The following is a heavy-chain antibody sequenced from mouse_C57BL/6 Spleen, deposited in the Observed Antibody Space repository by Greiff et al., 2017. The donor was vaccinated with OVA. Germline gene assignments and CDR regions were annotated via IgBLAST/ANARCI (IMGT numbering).Heavy chain of an antibody. Sequence: EVQLVESGPGLVKPSQSLSLTCSVTGYSITSGYYWNWIRQFPGNQLEWMGYISYDGSNNYNPSLKNRISITRDTSKNQFFLKLNSVTTEDTATYYWARDREDLAWFAYWGQGTLVTVSA. CDR3: ARDREDLAWFAY. V-gene: IGHV3-6*01. CDR1: GYSITSGYY. J-gene: IGHJ3*01. CDR2: ISYDGSN.